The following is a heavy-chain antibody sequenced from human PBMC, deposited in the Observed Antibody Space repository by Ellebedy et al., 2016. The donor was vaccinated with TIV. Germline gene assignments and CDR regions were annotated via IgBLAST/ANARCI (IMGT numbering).Heavy chain of an antibody. D-gene: IGHD6-13*01. CDR2: IESDGSAT. CDR3: ARGDSTWKNWDFDL. V-gene: IGHV3-74*01. CDR1: GFPLSSYC. Sequence: GESMKISCAASGFPLSSYCMHWVRQVPGKGLVWVLRIESDGSATTYADSVRGRFTISRDNAKNTLYLQMNSLRAEDTAVYYCARGDSTWKNWDFDLWGRGTLVTVSS. J-gene: IGHJ2*01.